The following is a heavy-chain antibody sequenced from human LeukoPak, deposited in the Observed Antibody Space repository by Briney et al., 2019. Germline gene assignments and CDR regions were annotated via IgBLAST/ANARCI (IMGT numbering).Heavy chain of an antibody. D-gene: IGHD6-6*01. Sequence: GGSLRLSCAASGFTVRNNYMAWVRQAPGKGLQWVSVIYSSHSTYYADSVKGRFSISRDNSKTTLNLQMNSLRAEDTAVYYCARLSLNAALPHFDYWGQGTLVTVSS. V-gene: IGHV3-66*04. CDR1: GFTVRNNY. J-gene: IGHJ4*02. CDR2: IYSSHST. CDR3: ARLSLNAALPHFDY.